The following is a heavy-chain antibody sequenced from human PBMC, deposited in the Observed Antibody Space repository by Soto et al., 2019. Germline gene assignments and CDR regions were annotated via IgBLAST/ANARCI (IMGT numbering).Heavy chain of an antibody. V-gene: IGHV3-23*01. D-gene: IGHD1-26*01. CDR3: ASSGRYFAVDS. Sequence: AVGSLRLSCAASGFTFSTYGMSWVRQAPGKGLEWVSAMSASGDHTYYADSVRGRFTISRDNSKNKLYLQMDSLRVEDTALYYCASSGRYFAVDSWGQGTLVTVSS. J-gene: IGHJ4*02. CDR1: GFTFSTYG. CDR2: MSASGDHT.